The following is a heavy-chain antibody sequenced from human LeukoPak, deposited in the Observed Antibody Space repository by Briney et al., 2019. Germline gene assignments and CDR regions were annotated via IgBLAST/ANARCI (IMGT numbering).Heavy chain of an antibody. CDR2: IYYTGST. CDR1: GGSISSISYY. D-gene: IGHD3-22*01. CDR3: ARAHYYDSSASSVDY. V-gene: IGHV4-39*01. Sequence: PSETLSLTCTISGGSISSISYYWGWIRQPPGKGLEWIGSIYYTGSTYYNPSLKSRVTVSVGTSKNQFSLNLSSVTAADTAAYYCARAHYYDSSASSVDYWGQGTLVTVSS. J-gene: IGHJ4*02.